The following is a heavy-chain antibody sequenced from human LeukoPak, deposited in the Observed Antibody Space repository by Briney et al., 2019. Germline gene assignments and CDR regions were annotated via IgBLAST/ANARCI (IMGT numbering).Heavy chain of an antibody. Sequence: ASVKVSCKASGYTFTSYYMHWVRQAPGQGLEWMGIINPSGGSTSYAQKFQGRVTMTRDTSTSTVYMELSSLRSEDTAVYYCAREAERGYSYGPPDYWGQGTLVTVSS. J-gene: IGHJ4*02. CDR1: GYTFTSYY. V-gene: IGHV1-46*01. D-gene: IGHD5-18*01. CDR2: INPSGGST. CDR3: AREAERGYSYGPPDY.